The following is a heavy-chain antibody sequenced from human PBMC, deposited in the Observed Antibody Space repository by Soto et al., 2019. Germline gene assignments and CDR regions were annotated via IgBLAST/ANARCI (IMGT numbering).Heavy chain of an antibody. CDR3: AGEEYYYDSSGSHRGGAFDI. J-gene: IGHJ3*02. V-gene: IGHV1-18*01. CDR2: ISAYNGNT. D-gene: IGHD3-22*01. CDR1: GYTFTSYG. Sequence: ASVKVSCKASGYTFTSYGISWVRRAPGQGLEWMGWISAYNGNTNYAQKLQGRVTMTTDTSTSTAYMELRSLRSDDTAVYYCAGEEYYYDSSGSHRGGAFDIWGQ.